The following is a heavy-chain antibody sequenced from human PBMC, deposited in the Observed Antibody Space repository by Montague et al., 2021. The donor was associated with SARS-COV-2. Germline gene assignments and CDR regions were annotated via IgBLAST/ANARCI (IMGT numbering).Heavy chain of an antibody. CDR2: IYYSGST. V-gene: IGHV4-31*03. Sequence: TLSLTCSVSSGSISTGHHWSWIRQHPMKGLEWIGYIYYSGSTYYNPSFKGRVTISIDTATNQLSLELTSMTAADTAVYYCARDHGQWFGELWGHGLDVWGQGTTVIVSS. J-gene: IGHJ6*02. CDR1: SGSISTGHH. D-gene: IGHD3-10*01. CDR3: ARDHGQWFGELWGHGLDV.